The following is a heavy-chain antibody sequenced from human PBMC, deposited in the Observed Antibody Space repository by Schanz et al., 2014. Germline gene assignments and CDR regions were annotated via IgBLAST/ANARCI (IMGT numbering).Heavy chain of an antibody. D-gene: IGHD6-13*01. CDR2: ISTSSTYI. CDR3: ARVVGATAGTY. V-gene: IGHV3-21*01. Sequence: EVQLVESGGGLVQPGGSLRLSCAASGFTFSSFNMNWVRQAPGKGLEWVSSISTSSTYIDYADSVKGRFTISRDNAKNSLYLQMNSLRAEDTAVYYCARVVGATAGTYWGQGTLVTVSS. CDR1: GFTFSSFN. J-gene: IGHJ4*02.